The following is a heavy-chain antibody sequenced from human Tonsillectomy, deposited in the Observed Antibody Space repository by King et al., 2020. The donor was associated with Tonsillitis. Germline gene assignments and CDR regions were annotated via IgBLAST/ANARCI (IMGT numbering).Heavy chain of an antibody. CDR2: IPFDRSNA. CDR3: VRVSSGLLPTDY. D-gene: IGHD2-15*01. V-gene: IGHV3-30*04. J-gene: IGHJ4*02. CDR1: GFSFSNHA. Sequence: VQLVESGGGVVQPGRSLRLSCAASGFSFSNHAMHWVRQAPGKGLEWVAVIPFDRSNAYYADSVKGRFTVSRDNSKNTLYLQMNSLRADDTAMYYCVRVSSGLLPTDYWGQGTLVIVSS.